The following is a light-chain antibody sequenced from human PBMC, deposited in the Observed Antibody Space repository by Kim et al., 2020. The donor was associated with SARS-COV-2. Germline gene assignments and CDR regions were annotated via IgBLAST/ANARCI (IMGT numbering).Light chain of an antibody. CDR3: QQYNNDWT. Sequence: SAAVGNRFTITCGASQIITNLLSWYQRKPGKAPNLLFYAAASWESVVPTSFGGSGSGTDFTLTISSQRPDDFAFYYCQQYNNDWTFGQGTTVEIK. CDR2: AAA. V-gene: IGKV1-5*01. J-gene: IGKJ1*01. CDR1: QIITNL.